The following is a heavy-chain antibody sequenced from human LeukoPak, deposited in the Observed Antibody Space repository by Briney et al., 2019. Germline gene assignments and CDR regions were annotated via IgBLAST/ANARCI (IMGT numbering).Heavy chain of an antibody. CDR2: ISGRGGIT. Sequence: PGGTLRLSCVASGFTLSSYGMSWVRQAPGKGLEWVSGISGRGGITYYADPVKGRFTISRDNFNNTLYLQMNSLRAEDTAVYYCASIPRRRDGYNDPYYYYYMDVWGKGTTVTISS. V-gene: IGHV3-23*01. CDR1: GFTLSSYG. CDR3: ASIPRRRDGYNDPYYYYYMDV. D-gene: IGHD5-24*01. J-gene: IGHJ6*03.